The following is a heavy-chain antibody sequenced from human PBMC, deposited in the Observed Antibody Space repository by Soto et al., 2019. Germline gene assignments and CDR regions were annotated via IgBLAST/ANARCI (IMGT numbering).Heavy chain of an antibody. CDR1: GGSVSSGSYY. CDR3: ARNLFPAQWGWGSRFDP. CDR2: IYYSGST. J-gene: IGHJ5*02. D-gene: IGHD2-15*01. Sequence: QVQLQESGPGLVKPSETLSLTCTVSGGSVSSGSYYWSWIRQPPGKGLEWIGYIYYSGSTNYNPSLKSRVTISVDTSKNQFSLKLSSVTAADTAVYYCARNLFPAQWGWGSRFDPWGQGTLVTVSS. V-gene: IGHV4-61*01.